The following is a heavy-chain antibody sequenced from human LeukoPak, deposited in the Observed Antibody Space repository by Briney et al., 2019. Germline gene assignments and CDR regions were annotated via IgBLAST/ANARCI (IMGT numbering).Heavy chain of an antibody. J-gene: IGHJ6*04. CDR1: GYTFTTFG. Sequence: RASVKVSCKASGYTFTTFGVTWVRQAPRQGLEWMGWISAYNGNTNYAQKLQGRVTMTTDTSTSTAYMELRSLRSDDTAVYYCARDLVHTYYYGSGSSRMDVWGKGTTVTVSS. D-gene: IGHD3-10*01. V-gene: IGHV1-18*01. CDR2: ISAYNGNT. CDR3: ARDLVHTYYYGSGSSRMDV.